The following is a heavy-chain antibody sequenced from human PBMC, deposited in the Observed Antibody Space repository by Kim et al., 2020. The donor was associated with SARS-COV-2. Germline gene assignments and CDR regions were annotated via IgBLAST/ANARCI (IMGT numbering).Heavy chain of an antibody. J-gene: IGHJ4*02. CDR3: AGGYSTSSGDH. D-gene: IGHD5-18*01. Sequence: GGSLRLSCAASGFIVSSNFVSWVRQAPGKGLEWVSIIYSGGSTYYADSVKGRFTMSRDNSKNTVFLQMNTLRPDDTAVYYCAGGYSTSSGDHWCQGTLV. CDR1: GFIVSSNF. V-gene: IGHV3-53*05. CDR2: IYSGGST.